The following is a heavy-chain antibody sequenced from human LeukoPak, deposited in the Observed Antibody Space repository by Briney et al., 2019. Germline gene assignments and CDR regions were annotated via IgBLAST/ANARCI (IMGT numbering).Heavy chain of an antibody. CDR3: ARVSTVTTLRSGYGMDV. J-gene: IGHJ6*02. CDR1: GYTFTSYY. Sequence: ASVKVSCKASGYTFTSYYMHWVRQAPGQGLEWMGIINPSGGSTSYAQKFQGRVTMTRDTSTRTVYMELSSLRSEDTAVYYCARVSTVTTLRSGYGMDVWGQGTTVTVSS. V-gene: IGHV1-46*01. D-gene: IGHD4-17*01. CDR2: INPSGGST.